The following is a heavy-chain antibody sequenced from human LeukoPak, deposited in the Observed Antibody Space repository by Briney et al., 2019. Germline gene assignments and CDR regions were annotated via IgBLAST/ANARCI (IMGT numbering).Heavy chain of an antibody. J-gene: IGHJ4*02. CDR3: AKDMARQWLVSRRTPFDY. Sequence: PGGSLRLSCAASGFTFSNYGIHWVRQAPGKGLEWVAVISYDGSNKYYADSVKGRFTISRDDSKNTLYLQMNSLRAEDTAVYYCAKDMARQWLVSRRTPFDYWGQGTLVTVSS. CDR1: GFTFSNYG. V-gene: IGHV3-30*18. CDR2: ISYDGSNK. D-gene: IGHD6-19*01.